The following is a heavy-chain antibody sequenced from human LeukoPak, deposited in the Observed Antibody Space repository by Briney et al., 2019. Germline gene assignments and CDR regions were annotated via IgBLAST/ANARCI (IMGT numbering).Heavy chain of an antibody. CDR2: IYYSGST. J-gene: IGHJ4*02. CDR1: GGSISSSSYY. V-gene: IGHV4-39*07. Sequence: PSETLSLTCTVSGGSISSSSYYWGWIRQPPGKGLEWIGSIYYSGSTYYNPSLKSRVTMSVDTSKNQFSLKLSSVTAADTAVYYCARDGWYSSSLFGDLTNNFDYWGQGTLVTVSS. D-gene: IGHD6-6*01. CDR3: ARDGWYSSSLFGDLTNNFDY.